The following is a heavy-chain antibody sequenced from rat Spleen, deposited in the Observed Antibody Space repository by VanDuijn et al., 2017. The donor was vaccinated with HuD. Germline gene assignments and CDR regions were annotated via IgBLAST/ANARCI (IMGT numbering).Heavy chain of an antibody. D-gene: IGHD1-4*01. CDR1: GFTFSDYN. J-gene: IGHJ2*01. CDR3: ASPGWRYPY. V-gene: IGHV5-7*01. CDR2: ISYDGSST. Sequence: EVQLVESGGGLVQPGRSLRLSCAASGFTFSDYNTAWVRQAPKKGLEWVATISYDGSSTYYRDSVKGRFTISRDDAKKTLYLQMDSLRSEDTATYYCASPGWRYPYWGQGVMVTVSS.